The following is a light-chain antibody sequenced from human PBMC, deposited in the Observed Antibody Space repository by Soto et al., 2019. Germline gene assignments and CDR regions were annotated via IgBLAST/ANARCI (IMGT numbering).Light chain of an antibody. J-gene: IGLJ1*01. V-gene: IGLV2-18*02. CDR2: EVS. CDR1: SSDVGSNNR. Sequence: QSALTQPPSVSGSPGQSVTISCTGTSSDVGSNNRVSWYQQPPGTAPKLMIYEVSNRPSGVPDRFSGSKSGSTASLTISGLQAEDEADYYCSSYAPKTIHVFGTGTKLTVL. CDR3: SSYAPKTIHV.